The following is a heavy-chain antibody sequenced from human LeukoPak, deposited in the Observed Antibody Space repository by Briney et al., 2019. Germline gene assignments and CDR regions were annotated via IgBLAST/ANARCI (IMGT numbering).Heavy chain of an antibody. Sequence: ASAKVSXKASGYTFTAQYIHWMRQAPGQGLEWMGWINPNNGDTKYAQSFLGRVTMTRDMSTTTADMELSSLRSDDTAVYFCASYPRNIPTPPFDYWGQGTLVTVSS. CDR1: GYTFTAQY. J-gene: IGHJ4*02. D-gene: IGHD2-21*01. CDR3: ASYPRNIPTPPFDY. V-gene: IGHV1-2*02. CDR2: INPNNGDT.